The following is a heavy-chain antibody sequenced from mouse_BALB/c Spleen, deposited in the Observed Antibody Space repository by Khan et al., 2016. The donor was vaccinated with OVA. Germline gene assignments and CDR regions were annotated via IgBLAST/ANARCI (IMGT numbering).Heavy chain of an antibody. V-gene: IGHV1-81*01. CDR3: ARRNYFGYTFAY. Sequence: QVQLQQSGAELARPGASVKLSCKASGYTFTDYYINWVKQRTGQGLEWIGEIYPRSGNTYYNEKFKGKATLTADKSSSIAYMKLSSLTSEDSAVYFCARRNYFGYTFAYWGQGTLVTVSA. J-gene: IGHJ3*01. CDR1: GYTFTDYY. CDR2: IYPRSGNT. D-gene: IGHD1-2*01.